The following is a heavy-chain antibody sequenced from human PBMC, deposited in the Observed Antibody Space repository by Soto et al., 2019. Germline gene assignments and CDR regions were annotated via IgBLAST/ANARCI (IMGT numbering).Heavy chain of an antibody. CDR1: GGSISSSSYY. Sequence: PSETLSLTCTVSGGSISSSSYYWGWIRQPPGKGLEWIGSIYYSGSTYYNPSLKSRVTISVDTSKNQFSLKLSSVTAADTAVYYCARLGGQKWLPLDYWGQGTLVTVSS. D-gene: IGHD5-12*01. CDR3: ARLGGQKWLPLDY. CDR2: IYYSGST. V-gene: IGHV4-39*01. J-gene: IGHJ4*02.